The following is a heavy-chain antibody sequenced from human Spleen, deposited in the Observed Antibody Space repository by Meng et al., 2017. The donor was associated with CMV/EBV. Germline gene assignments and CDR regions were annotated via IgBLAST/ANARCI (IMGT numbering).Heavy chain of an antibody. CDR1: GFTFSSYG. D-gene: IGHD2-2*01. CDR2: IYSGGST. Sequence: GESLKISCAASGFTFSSYGMNWVRQAPGQGLEWVSVIYSGGSTYYADSVKGRFSISRDNSKNTLYLQMNSLRAEDTAVYYCAREIYCSSTSCSHHYGMDVWGQGTTVTVSS. J-gene: IGHJ6*02. V-gene: IGHV3-53*01. CDR3: AREIYCSSTSCSHHYGMDV.